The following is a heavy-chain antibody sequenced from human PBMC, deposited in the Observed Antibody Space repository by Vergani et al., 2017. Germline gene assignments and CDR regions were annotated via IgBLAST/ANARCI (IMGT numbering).Heavy chain of an antibody. D-gene: IGHD1-26*01. V-gene: IGHV3-9*01. CDR3: ARTEYSGSYYADH. CDR2: ISWNSGSI. J-gene: IGHJ5*02. Sequence: EVQLVESGGGLVQTGRSLRLSCAASGFTFDDYAMHWVRQAPGKGLEWVSGISWNSGSIGYADSVKGRFTISRDNAKNSLYLQMNSLRAEDTAVYYCARTEYSGSYYADHWGRGTLVTVSS. CDR1: GFTFDDYA.